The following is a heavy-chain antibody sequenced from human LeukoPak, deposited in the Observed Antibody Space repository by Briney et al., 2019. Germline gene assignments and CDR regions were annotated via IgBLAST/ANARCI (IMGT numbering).Heavy chain of an antibody. V-gene: IGHV6-1*01. J-gene: IGHJ6*02. CDR3: ARVIVATIALVAATFYYGMNV. CDR2: TYYRSKWYN. CDR1: GDSVSSNSAA. D-gene: IGHD5-12*01. Sequence: SQTLSLTCAISGDSVSSNSAAWNWIRQSPSRGLEWLGRTYYRSKWYNDYAVSVKSRITINPDTSKNQFSLQLNSVTPEDTAVYYCARVIVATIALVAATFYYGMNVWGQGTTVTVSS.